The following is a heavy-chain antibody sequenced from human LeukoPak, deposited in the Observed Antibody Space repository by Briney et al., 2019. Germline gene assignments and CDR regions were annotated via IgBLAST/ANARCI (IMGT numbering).Heavy chain of an antibody. CDR1: GFTLNTYA. D-gene: IGHD3-22*01. CDR3: AKTLTMILVLRGGFDY. CDR2: TSYDGTTI. J-gene: IGHJ4*02. Sequence: GGSLRLSCTASGFTLNTYAMHWVRQAPGKGLEWVAITSYDGTTIYYGDSVKGRFTISRDNSKNTLHLQMNSLRAEDTAVYYCAKTLTMILVLRGGFDYWGQGALVTVSS. V-gene: IGHV3-30*04.